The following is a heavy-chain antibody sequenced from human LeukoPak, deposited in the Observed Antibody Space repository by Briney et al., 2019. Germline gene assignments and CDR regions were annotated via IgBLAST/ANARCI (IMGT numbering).Heavy chain of an antibody. Sequence: SETLSLTCTVSGGSISNYYWSWIRQPAGKGLEWIGHMDTSENTNYNPSLKSRVTMSIDTSKNQFSLNLSSVTAADTAVYFCARDLRLASADTYYYYYYMDVWGKGTTVTISS. CDR1: GGSISNYY. CDR3: ARDLRLASADTYYYYYYMDV. CDR2: MDTSENT. V-gene: IGHV4-4*07. J-gene: IGHJ6*03. D-gene: IGHD6-13*01.